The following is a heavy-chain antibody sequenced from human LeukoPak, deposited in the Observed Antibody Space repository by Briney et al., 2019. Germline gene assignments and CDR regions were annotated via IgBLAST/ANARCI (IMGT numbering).Heavy chain of an antibody. J-gene: IGHJ1*01. CDR3: ARVSYYYDSSGYYTEYFQH. CDR1: GGSISSGGYS. Sequence: PSQTLSLTCAVSGGSISSGGYSWSWIRQPPGKGLEWIGYIYHGGSTYYNPSLKSRVTISVDRSKNQFSLKLSSVTAADTAVYYCARVSYYYDSSGYYTEYFQHWGQGTLVTVSS. D-gene: IGHD3-22*01. CDR2: IYHGGST. V-gene: IGHV4-30-2*01.